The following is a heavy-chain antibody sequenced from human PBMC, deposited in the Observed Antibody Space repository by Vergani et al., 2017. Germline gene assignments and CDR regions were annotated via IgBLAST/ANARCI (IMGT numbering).Heavy chain of an antibody. V-gene: IGHV1-46*03. CDR3: ARGYYGIFTGYRY. Sequence: QVQMVQSGAEVKKSGASVTVSCKTSGYTFSNYYMHWVRQAPGQGLDWMGIINPSGGHTNYAQKCQGRVTMTRDTSTSTVYMELSSLRSEDTAIYYCARGYYGIFTGYRYWGQGTLVTVS. J-gene: IGHJ4*02. D-gene: IGHD3-9*01. CDR2: INPSGGHT. CDR1: GYTFSNYY.